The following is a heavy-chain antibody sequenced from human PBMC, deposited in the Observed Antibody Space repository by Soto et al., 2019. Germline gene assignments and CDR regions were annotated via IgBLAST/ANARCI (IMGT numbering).Heavy chain of an antibody. CDR1: GGTFSSYA. CDR2: IIPIFGTA. Sequence: GASVNVSCTASGGTFSSYAISWVRQAPGQGLEWMGGIIPIFGTANYAQKFQGRVTITADKSTSTAYMELSSLRSEDTAVYYCARGPVVAATGSPYGMDVWGQGTTVTVSS. V-gene: IGHV1-69*06. J-gene: IGHJ6*02. D-gene: IGHD2-15*01. CDR3: ARGPVVAATGSPYGMDV.